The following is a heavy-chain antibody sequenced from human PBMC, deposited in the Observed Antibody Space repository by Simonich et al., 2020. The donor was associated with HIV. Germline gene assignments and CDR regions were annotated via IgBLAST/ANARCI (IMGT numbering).Heavy chain of an antibody. D-gene: IGHD6-6*01. Sequence: QVQLVQSGAEVKKPGASVKVSCKASGYTFTDYYIHWVRQAPGKGLEWRGRISPNKGGQDYPQKFQGRVTMTRNTSISTAYLGLSRLRFDDTAVYYCATHGPGSSSSALDIWGQGTTVTVSS. CDR3: ATHGPGSSSSALDI. CDR1: GYTFTDYY. V-gene: IGHV1-2*06. CDR2: ISPNKGGQ. J-gene: IGHJ3*02.